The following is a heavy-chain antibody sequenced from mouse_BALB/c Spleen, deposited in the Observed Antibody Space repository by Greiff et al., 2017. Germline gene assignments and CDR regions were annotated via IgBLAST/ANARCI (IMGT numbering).Heavy chain of an antibody. J-gene: IGHJ3*01. CDR3: ARGGYDYLAY. CDR2: ISDGGSYT. V-gene: IGHV5-4*02. Sequence: EVKLMESGGGLVKPGGSLKLSCAASGFTFSDYYMYWVRQTPEKRLEWVATISDGGSYTYYPDSVKGRFTISRDNAKNNLYLQMSSLKSEDTAMYYCARGGYDYLAYWGQGTLVTVSA. CDR1: GFTFSDYY. D-gene: IGHD2-4*01.